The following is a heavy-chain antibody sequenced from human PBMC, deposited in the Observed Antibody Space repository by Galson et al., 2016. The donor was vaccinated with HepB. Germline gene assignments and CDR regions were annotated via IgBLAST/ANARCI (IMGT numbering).Heavy chain of an antibody. V-gene: IGHV3-30*18. CDR3: TKQVAEGGLGDT. J-gene: IGHJ5*02. CDR2: LSYNGLNQ. Sequence: SLRLSCAASGFVFSNYGMHWVRQAPGKGLECVAGLSYNGLNQHYPDSLMGRFTVSRDNSKSIMYLQMDSLRPDDTAVYYCTKQVAEGGLGDTWGQGTVVTVSS. D-gene: IGHD2-15*01. CDR1: GFVFSNYG.